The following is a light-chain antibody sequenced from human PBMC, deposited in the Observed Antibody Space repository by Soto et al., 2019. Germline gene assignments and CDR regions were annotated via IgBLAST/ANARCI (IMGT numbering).Light chain of an antibody. CDR3: QQRSDWPLT. J-gene: IGKJ4*01. V-gene: IGKV3-11*01. Sequence: EIVLTQSPGTLSLSPGERATLSCRASQSVSNYLAWYQQKPGQAPRLLIYDAFNRATGIPVRFSGSGSGTDFTLTISSLEPEDFAVYYCQQRSDWPLTFGGGTKVEIK. CDR2: DAF. CDR1: QSVSNY.